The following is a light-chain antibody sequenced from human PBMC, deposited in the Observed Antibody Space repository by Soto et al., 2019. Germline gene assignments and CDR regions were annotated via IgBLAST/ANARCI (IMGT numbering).Light chain of an antibody. V-gene: IGLV2-8*01. J-gene: IGLJ1*01. Sequence: QSALTQPPSASGSPGQSVTISCTGTSSEVGGYNYVSWHQQHPGKAPKLIIYDVTKRPSGVPDRFSGSQSGYTASLTVSGLQAEDEADYYCRSFAGGNIYVFGTGTKLTVL. CDR1: SSEVGGYNY. CDR3: RSFAGGNIYV. CDR2: DVT.